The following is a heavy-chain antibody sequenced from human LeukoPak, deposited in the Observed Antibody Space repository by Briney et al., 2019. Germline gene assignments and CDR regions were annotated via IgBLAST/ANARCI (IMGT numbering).Heavy chain of an antibody. CDR2: IWYDGSNK. CDR1: GFTFSSYG. Sequence: TGGSLRLSYAASGFTFSSYGMHWVRQAPGKGLEWVAVIWYDGSNKYYADSVKGRFTISRDNSKNTLYLQMNSLRAEDTAVYYCARDSEDVAAAGARWFDPWGQGTLVTVSS. V-gene: IGHV3-33*01. CDR3: ARDSEDVAAAGARWFDP. D-gene: IGHD6-13*01. J-gene: IGHJ5*02.